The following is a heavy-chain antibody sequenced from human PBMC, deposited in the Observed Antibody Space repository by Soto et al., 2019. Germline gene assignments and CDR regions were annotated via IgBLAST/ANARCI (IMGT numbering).Heavy chain of an antibody. Sequence: ESGGGVLQPGTSLRVSCAGSGFSFSTYVMHWVRQAPGKGLEWVALISHDGKSKYYADSVKGRFTISRDNSKTTLYLQTTVFTLAPTSRCNSASVAPLGCVVNDYF. CDR1: GFSFSTYV. V-gene: IGHV3-30*04. CDR3: ASVAPLGCVVNDYF. J-gene: IGHJ1*01. CDR2: ISHDGKSK. D-gene: IGHD1-1*01.